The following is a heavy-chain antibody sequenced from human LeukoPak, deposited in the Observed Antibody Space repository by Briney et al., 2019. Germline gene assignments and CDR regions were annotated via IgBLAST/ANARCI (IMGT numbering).Heavy chain of an antibody. V-gene: IGHV3-21*01. J-gene: IGHJ5*02. CDR3: ARVVSAASRLLSRGSDWFDP. Sequence: GSLRLSCAASGFTFSSYSMNWVRQAPGKGLEWVSSISSSSSYIYYADSVKGRFTISRDNAKNSLYLQMNSLRAEDTAVYYCARVVSAASRLLSRGSDWFDPWGQGTLVTVSS. CDR2: ISSSSSYI. CDR1: GFTFSSYS. D-gene: IGHD2-2*01.